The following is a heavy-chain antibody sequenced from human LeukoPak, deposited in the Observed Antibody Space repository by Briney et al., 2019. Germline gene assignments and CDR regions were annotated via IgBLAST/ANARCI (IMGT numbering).Heavy chain of an antibody. J-gene: IGHJ5*02. V-gene: IGHV1-8*01. CDR2: MNPNSGNT. D-gene: IGHD2-15*01. Sequence: ASVKVSCKASGYTFTSFDINWVRQATGQGLEWMGWMNPNSGNTGYALEFQGRVTMTRNTSISTAYMELSSLRSEDTAVYYCAKSLGYCSGGRCYSDNWFDPWGQGTLVTVSS. CDR1: GYTFTSFD. CDR3: AKSLGYCSGGRCYSDNWFDP.